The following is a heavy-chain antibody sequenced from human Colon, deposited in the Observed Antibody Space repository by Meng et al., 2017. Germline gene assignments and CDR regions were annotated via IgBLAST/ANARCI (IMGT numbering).Heavy chain of an antibody. CDR2: IHSSAGT. J-gene: IGHJ4*02. CDR3: ANRFV. D-gene: IGHD3-3*01. V-gene: IGHV3-66*02. Sequence: EGQLVEAGGGLGQPGGSLRLSCAVSGFSVSSYFMIWVRQAPGKGLEWVSMIHSSAGTFFADSVKGRFTVSTDNSKNTLYLQMNSLRIEDTAVYHCANRFVWGLGTLVTVSS. CDR1: GFSVSSYF.